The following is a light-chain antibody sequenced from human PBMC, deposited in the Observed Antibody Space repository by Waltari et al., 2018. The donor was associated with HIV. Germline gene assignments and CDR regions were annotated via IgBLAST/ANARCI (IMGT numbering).Light chain of an antibody. Sequence: QSALTQPRSVSGSPGQSVTISCTGTSSDVCGHNYVSWYQQHPGKAPKLMIYDVRKRHSGVPDRFSGSKSGNTASLTIAGLQAEDEADYYCCSYAGSYTYVFGTGTKVTVL. CDR3: CSYAGSYTYV. CDR1: SSDVCGHNY. J-gene: IGLJ1*01. V-gene: IGLV2-11*01. CDR2: DVR.